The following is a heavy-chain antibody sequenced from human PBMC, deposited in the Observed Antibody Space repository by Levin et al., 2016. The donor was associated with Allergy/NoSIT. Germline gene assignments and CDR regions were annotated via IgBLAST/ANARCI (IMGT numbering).Heavy chain of an antibody. D-gene: IGHD1-26*01. V-gene: IGHV4-59*01. J-gene: IGHJ5*02. CDR2: IYYSGST. CDR3: ARGENWFDP. Sequence: WIRQPPGKGLEWIGYIYYSGSTNYNPSLKSRVTISVDTSKNQFSLKLSSVTAADTAVYYCARGENWFDPWGQGTLVTVSS.